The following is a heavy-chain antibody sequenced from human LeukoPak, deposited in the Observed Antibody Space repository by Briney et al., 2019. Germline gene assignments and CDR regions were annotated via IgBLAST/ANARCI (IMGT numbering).Heavy chain of an antibody. Sequence: SETLSLTCAVYGGSFSGYYWSWIRQPPGKGLEWIGEINHSGSTNYNPSLKSRVTISVDTSKNQFSLKLSSVTAADTAVYYCARGRERPRRYYYGMDVWGQGTTVTVSS. CDR3: ARGRERPRRYYYGMDV. D-gene: IGHD1-1*01. J-gene: IGHJ6*02. CDR2: INHSGST. CDR1: GGSFSGYY. V-gene: IGHV4-34*01.